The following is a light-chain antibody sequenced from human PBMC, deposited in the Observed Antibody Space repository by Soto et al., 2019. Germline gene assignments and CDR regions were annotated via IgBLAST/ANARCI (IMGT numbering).Light chain of an antibody. CDR3: SSYTSSSTRV. CDR2: EVS. J-gene: IGLJ3*02. Sequence: QSALPQPASVSGSPGQSITISCTGTSSDVGGYNYVSLYQPHPGKAPKLMIYEVSNRPSGVSNRFSGSKSGNTASLTISGLQAEDEADYYCSSYTSSSTRVFGGGTKLTVL. CDR1: SSDVGGYNY. V-gene: IGLV2-14*01.